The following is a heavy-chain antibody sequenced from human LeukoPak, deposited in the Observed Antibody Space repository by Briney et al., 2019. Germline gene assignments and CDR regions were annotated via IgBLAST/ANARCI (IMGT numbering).Heavy chain of an antibody. Sequence: GSLRLSCAASGFTFSSYGMHWVRQAPGKGLEWVAVTWYDGSNKYYADSVKGRFTISRDNSKNTLYLQMNSLRAEDTAVYYCARDSSHHFDWLLSYYGMDVWGKGTTVTVSS. J-gene: IGHJ6*04. CDR1: GFTFSSYG. D-gene: IGHD3-9*01. CDR2: TWYDGSNK. V-gene: IGHV3-33*01. CDR3: ARDSSHHFDWLLSYYGMDV.